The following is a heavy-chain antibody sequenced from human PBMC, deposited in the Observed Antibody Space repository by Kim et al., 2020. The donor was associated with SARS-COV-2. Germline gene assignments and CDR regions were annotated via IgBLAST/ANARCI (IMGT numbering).Heavy chain of an antibody. V-gene: IGHV4-39*01. Sequence: SETLSLTYTVSGGSISSSSYYWGWIRQPPGKGLEWIGSIYYSGSTYYNPSLKSRVTISVDTSKNQFSLKLSSVTAADTAVYYCARRVITAARIRDGYGMDVWGQGTTVTVSS. CDR3: ARRVITAARIRDGYGMDV. J-gene: IGHJ6*02. CDR1: GGSISSSSYY. D-gene: IGHD6-13*01. CDR2: IYYSGST.